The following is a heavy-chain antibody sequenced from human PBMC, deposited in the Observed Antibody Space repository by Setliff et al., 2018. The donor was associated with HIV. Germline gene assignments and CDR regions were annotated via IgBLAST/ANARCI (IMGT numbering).Heavy chain of an antibody. J-gene: IGHJ3*02. CDR1: GDSINNYY. D-gene: IGHD3-9*01. Sequence: KSSETLSLTCTVSGDSINNYYWSWIRQPPGKGLEWVGYVYSTGSTNYKSSLKSRVTISVDTSKNQFSLKLSSVTAADTAVYYCARVSTGHESFDIWGQGTLVTVSS. CDR3: ARVSTGHESFDI. V-gene: IGHV4-59*01. CDR2: VYSTGST.